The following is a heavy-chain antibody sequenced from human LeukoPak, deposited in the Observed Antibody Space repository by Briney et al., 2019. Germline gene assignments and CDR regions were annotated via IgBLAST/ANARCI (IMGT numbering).Heavy chain of an antibody. V-gene: IGHV1-69*06. CDR3: ARDRGSGSYYVD. Sequence: SVKVSCKASGGTFSSYAISWVRQAPGQGLEWMGGIIPIFGTANYAQKFQGRVTITADKSTSTAYMKLSSLRSEDTAVYYCARDRGSGSYYVDWGQGTLVTVSS. CDR1: GGTFSSYA. J-gene: IGHJ4*02. CDR2: IIPIFGTA. D-gene: IGHD3-10*01.